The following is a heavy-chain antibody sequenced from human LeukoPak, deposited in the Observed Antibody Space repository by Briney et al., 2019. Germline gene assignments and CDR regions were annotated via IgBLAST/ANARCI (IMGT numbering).Heavy chain of an antibody. CDR1: GYTFSSYY. Sequence: ASVKVSCKTSGYTFSSYYIHWVRQALGQGLEWMGFINPSRGSTSYAQKFQGRVTMTRDTSTSAVYMELSSLRSEDTAMYYCARNVGSGFDYWGQGTLVTVSS. D-gene: IGHD1-26*01. J-gene: IGHJ4*02. CDR2: INPSRGST. CDR3: ARNVGSGFDY. V-gene: IGHV1-46*01.